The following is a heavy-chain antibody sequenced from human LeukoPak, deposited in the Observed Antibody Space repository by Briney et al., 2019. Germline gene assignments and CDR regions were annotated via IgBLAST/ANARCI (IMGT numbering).Heavy chain of an antibody. CDR3: ARGVRITIFGVAKTPYYYYYMDV. D-gene: IGHD3-3*01. CDR1: GGFISRYY. Sequence: SETLSLTCTVSGGFISRYYWSWIRQPAGQGLEWIARIYTSGSTNYNPSLKSRATMSVDTSKNQFSLKLSSVTAADTAVYYCARGVRITIFGVAKTPYYYYYMDVWGKGTTVTVSS. V-gene: IGHV4-4*07. CDR2: IYTSGST. J-gene: IGHJ6*03.